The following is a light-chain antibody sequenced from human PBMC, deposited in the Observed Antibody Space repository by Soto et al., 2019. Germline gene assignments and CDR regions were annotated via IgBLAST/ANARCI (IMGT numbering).Light chain of an antibody. CDR1: QSVNSLF. J-gene: IGKJ1*01. V-gene: IGKV3-20*01. Sequence: IVLTQSPGILSLSPCERSTLSCRASQSVNSLFFGWHQQKPGQAPRLLIYGASNRATGIPDRFSGSGSGTDFTLTISRLEPEDFAVYYCQQYGSSGTFGQGTKVDTK. CDR2: GAS. CDR3: QQYGSSGT.